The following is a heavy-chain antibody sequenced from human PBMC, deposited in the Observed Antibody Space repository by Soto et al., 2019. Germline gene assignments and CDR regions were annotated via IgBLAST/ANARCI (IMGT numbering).Heavy chain of an antibody. V-gene: IGHV5-51*01. CDR3: ARSVTIFGGNDAFDI. CDR1: GYSFTSYW. J-gene: IGHJ3*02. D-gene: IGHD3-3*01. Sequence: GESLKISCKGSGYSFTSYWIGWVRQMPGKGLEWMGVIYPGDPDTRYSPSFQGQVTISADKSISTAYLQWSSLKASDTAMYYCARSVTIFGGNDAFDIWGQGTMVTVSS. CDR2: IYPGDPDT.